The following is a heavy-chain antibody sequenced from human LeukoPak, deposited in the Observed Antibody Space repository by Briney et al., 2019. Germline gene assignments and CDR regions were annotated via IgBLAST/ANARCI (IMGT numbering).Heavy chain of an antibody. CDR3: ARGFCSSANCYQGPFDF. V-gene: IGHV3-15*01. CDR1: GFTFSSAW. D-gene: IGHD2-2*01. CDR2: IKNKTNGETT. Sequence: GGSLRLSCAASGFTFSSAWMTWVRQAPGKGLEWVGHIKNKTNGETTDYAAPVKGRFIISRDDSKNTLYLQMNSLRTEDTAVYYCARGFCSSANCYQGPFDFWGQGTLVTVSS. J-gene: IGHJ4*02.